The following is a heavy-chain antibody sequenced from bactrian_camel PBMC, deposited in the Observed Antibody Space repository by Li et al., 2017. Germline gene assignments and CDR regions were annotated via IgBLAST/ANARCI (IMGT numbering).Heavy chain of an antibody. J-gene: IGHJ4*01. CDR2: ITTGGAVT. D-gene: IGHD2*01. V-gene: IGHV3S1*01. CDR1: QFTVRTYY. Sequence: VQLVESGGGSVQAGGSLRLSCAASQFTVRTYYMAWFRQVPGKEREGVAAITTGGAVTYYADSVEGRFSISRDNAKNTLYLQLNSLKSEDTAMYYCAHLGGMDGTWWIWSDWGQGTQVTVS. CDR3: AHLGGMDGTWWIWSD.